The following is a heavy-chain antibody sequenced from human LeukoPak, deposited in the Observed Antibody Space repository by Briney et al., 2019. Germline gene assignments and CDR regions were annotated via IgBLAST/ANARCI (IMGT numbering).Heavy chain of an antibody. CDR2: ISGSGGDT. V-gene: IGHV3-23*01. CDR1: GFTFSSYA. D-gene: IGHD6-13*01. J-gene: IGHJ3*02. CDR3: AKCDSSWSYDAFDI. Sequence: PGGSLRLSCAASGFTFSSYAMTWVRQAPGKGLEWVSDISGSGGDTYYADSVKGRFTISRDNSKNTLYLQMNSLRAEDTAVYYCAKCDSSWSYDAFDIWGQGTMVTVSS.